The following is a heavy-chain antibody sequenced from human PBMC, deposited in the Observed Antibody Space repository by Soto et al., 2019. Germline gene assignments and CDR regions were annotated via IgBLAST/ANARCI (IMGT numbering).Heavy chain of an antibody. J-gene: IGHJ4*02. CDR3: ARIIVGDTAY. Sequence: XXTLSLTCTVSSGSISSSSYYWGWIRQPTGKGLEWIXSIYSXGSTYYKPSLXXRVTISVXXSKKQFSMKLSSVNAADKAVYYCARIIVGDTAYWGKGTLVTVYS. V-gene: IGHV4-39*01. CDR1: SGSISSSSYY. CDR2: IYSXGST. D-gene: IGHD1-26*01.